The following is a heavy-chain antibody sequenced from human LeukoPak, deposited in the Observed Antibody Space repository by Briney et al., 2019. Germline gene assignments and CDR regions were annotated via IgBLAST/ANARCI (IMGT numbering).Heavy chain of an antibody. Sequence: GTLRLSCAASGFTFSSYGMSWVRQAPGKGLEWIGSIYYSGSTYYNPSLKSRVTISVDTSKNQFSLKLSSVTAADTAVYYCARDHWIQLWGTFDYWGQGTLVTVSS. V-gene: IGHV4-39*07. CDR3: ARDHWIQLWGTFDY. CDR1: GFTFSSYG. CDR2: IYYSGST. D-gene: IGHD5-18*01. J-gene: IGHJ4*02.